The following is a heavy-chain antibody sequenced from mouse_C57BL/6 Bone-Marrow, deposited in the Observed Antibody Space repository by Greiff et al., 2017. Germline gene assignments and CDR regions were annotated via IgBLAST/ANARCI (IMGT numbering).Heavy chain of an antibody. V-gene: IGHV1-72*01. CDR3: ARKLRSSYYAMDY. CDR1: GYTFTSYW. J-gene: IGHJ4*01. D-gene: IGHD1-1*01. Sequence: QVQLKQPGAELVKPGASVKLSCKASGYTFTSYWMHWVKQRPGRGLEWIGRIDPNSGGTKYNEKFKSKATLTVDKPSSTAYMQLSSLTSEDSAVYYCARKLRSSYYAMDYWGQGTSVTVSS. CDR2: IDPNSGGT.